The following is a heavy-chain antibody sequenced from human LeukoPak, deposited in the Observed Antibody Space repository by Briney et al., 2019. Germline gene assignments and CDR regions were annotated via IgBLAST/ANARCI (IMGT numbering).Heavy chain of an antibody. V-gene: IGHV1-8*01. J-gene: IGHJ4*02. CDR2: MNPNSGNT. CDR1: GYTFTSYD. D-gene: IGHD2-2*01. Sequence: ASVKVSCKASGYTFTSYDINWVRQATGQGLEWMGCMNPNSGNTGYAQKFQGRVTMTRNTSISTAYMELSSLRSEDTAVYYCARGRYLLGYCSSTSCYGGDCWGQGTLVTVSS. CDR3: ARGRYLLGYCSSTSCYGGDC.